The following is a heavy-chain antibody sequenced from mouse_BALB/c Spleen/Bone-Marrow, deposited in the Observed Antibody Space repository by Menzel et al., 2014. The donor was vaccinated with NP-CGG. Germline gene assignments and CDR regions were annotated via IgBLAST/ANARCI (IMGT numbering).Heavy chain of an antibody. CDR3: ARLGYRYGYWFFDV. J-gene: IGHJ1*01. Sequence: DVQLQESGAELVKPGASVKLSCTASGFNIKDTYMHWVKQRPEQGLEWIGRIDPANGNTKYDPKFQGKATITADTSSNTAYLQLSSLTSEDTAVYYCARLGYRYGYWFFDVWGAGTTVTVS. D-gene: IGHD2-14*01. CDR2: IDPANGNT. CDR1: GFNIKDTY. V-gene: IGHV14-3*02.